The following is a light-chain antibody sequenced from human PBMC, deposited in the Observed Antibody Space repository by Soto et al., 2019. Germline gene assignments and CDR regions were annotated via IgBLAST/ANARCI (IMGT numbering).Light chain of an antibody. CDR3: QQYGTSPQYT. CDR2: GAS. Sequence: EIVLTQSPGTLSLSPGERATLSCRASQSVSSSYLAWYQQKPGQAPRLLIYGASSRATGIPDRFSGSGSGTDFTLTISRLEPQDFAVYYCQQYGTSPQYTFGHRTQL. J-gene: IGKJ2*01. V-gene: IGKV3-20*01. CDR1: QSVSSSY.